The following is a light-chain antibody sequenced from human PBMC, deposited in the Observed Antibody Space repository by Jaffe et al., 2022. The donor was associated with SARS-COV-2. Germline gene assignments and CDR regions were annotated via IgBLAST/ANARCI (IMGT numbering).Light chain of an antibody. CDR2: RDD. V-gene: IGLV1-47*01. CDR1: SSNIGSNY. CDR3: AVWDDSLSGRV. Sequence: QSVLTQPPSASGTPGQRVTISCSGSSSNIGSNYVSWYQQFPGTAPKLLIYRDDQRPSGVPDRFSGSKSGTSAFMAISGLRSEDEADYYCAVWDDSLSGRVFGGGTKVTAL. J-gene: IGLJ3*02.